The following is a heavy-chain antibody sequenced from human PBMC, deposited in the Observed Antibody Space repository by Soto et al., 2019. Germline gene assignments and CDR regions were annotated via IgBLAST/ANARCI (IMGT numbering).Heavy chain of an antibody. CDR2: IWYDASHK. V-gene: IGHV3-33*01. Sequence: QVQVVESGGGVVQPGTSLRLSCAASGFTFNNYGMHWVRQAPGKGLEWVAVIWYDASHKYYADSVKGRFNISRDNSKNTLYLQMSSLRGEDTAVYYCARDKTFGGTIGSAFASWGQGTLVTVSS. D-gene: IGHD3-16*01. CDR3: ARDKTFGGTIGSAFAS. J-gene: IGHJ4*02. CDR1: GFTFNNYG.